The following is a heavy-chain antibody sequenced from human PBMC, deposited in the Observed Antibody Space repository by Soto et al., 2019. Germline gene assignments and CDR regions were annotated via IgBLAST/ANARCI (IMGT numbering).Heavy chain of an antibody. CDR1: GFTFSTYA. CDR2: ISYSGGST. Sequence: EVQLLESGGALIQAGGSLRLSCAASGFTFSTYAMNWVRQAPGKGLEWVSTISYSGGSTYYADSVKGRFTISRDNSRNALYLQMNSLRAEATALYYCASRRLDYCSSTSCYVFDYWGQGTLVTVSS. V-gene: IGHV3-23*01. J-gene: IGHJ4*02. D-gene: IGHD2-2*01. CDR3: ASRRLDYCSSTSCYVFDY.